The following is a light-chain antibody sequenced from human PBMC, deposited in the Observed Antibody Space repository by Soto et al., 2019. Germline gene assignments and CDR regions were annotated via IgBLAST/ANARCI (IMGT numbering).Light chain of an antibody. V-gene: IGKV3-20*01. J-gene: IGKJ5*01. CDR2: GAS. CDR3: QQYGTSPIT. CDR1: QSVSSSH. Sequence: EIVLTQSPGTLSLSPGERATLSCRASQSVSSSHLAWYQQKPGQAPRLLIYGASTRATGIPGRFSGSGSGTDFTLSISRLEPEDFAVYLCQQYGTSPITFGQGTRLGMK.